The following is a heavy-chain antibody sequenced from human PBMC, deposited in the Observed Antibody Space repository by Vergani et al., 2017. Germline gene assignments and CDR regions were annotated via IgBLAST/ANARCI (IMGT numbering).Heavy chain of an antibody. CDR1: EFKISDFD. CDR2: SGLEGARMIANYVA. V-gene: IGHV3-73*02. J-gene: IGHJ4*02. D-gene: IGHD2-21*01. Sequence: DVQLVQSGGGQVQPGESLEVSCAASEFKISDFDIHWVRQAPGRGLEWVGRSGLEGARMIANYVASFSASVRGRFGISRDDSKNAVHLTLSNLGVEDTVSYYGARSKSINPWRTEGRLGWCDFWGQGTLVTV. CDR3: ARSKSINPWRTEGRLGWCDF.